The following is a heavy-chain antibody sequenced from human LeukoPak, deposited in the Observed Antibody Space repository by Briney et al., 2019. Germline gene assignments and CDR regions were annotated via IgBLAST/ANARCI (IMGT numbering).Heavy chain of an antibody. CDR2: IYHSGST. Sequence: TLSLTCTVSGGSISSGGYYWSWIRQPPGKGLEWIGYIYHSGSTYYNPSLKSRVTISVDRSKNQFSLKLSSVTAADTAVYYCASSPEMATITAYFDYWGQGTLVTVSS. J-gene: IGHJ4*02. CDR1: GGSISSGGYY. D-gene: IGHD5-24*01. CDR3: ASSPEMATITAYFDY. V-gene: IGHV4-30-2*01.